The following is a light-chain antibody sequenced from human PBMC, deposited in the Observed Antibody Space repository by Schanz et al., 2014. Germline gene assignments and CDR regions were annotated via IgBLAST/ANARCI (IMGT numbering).Light chain of an antibody. CDR3: CSLSADSTWV. Sequence: QSALTQPPSASGSPGQSVTISCTGTSSDIGGYNFVSWYQQHPGEAPKLMMYEVTKRPSGVPDRFSGSKSGNTASLTISGLQADDEADYHCCSLSADSTWVFGGGTKLTVL. CDR2: EVT. V-gene: IGLV2-8*01. J-gene: IGLJ3*02. CDR1: SSDIGGYNF.